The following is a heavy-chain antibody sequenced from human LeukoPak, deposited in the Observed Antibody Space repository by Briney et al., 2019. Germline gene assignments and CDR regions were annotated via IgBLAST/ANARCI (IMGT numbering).Heavy chain of an antibody. D-gene: IGHD4-17*01. CDR1: GYSFTSYW. CDR3: ARQNLGDHGDNYFDY. J-gene: IGHJ4*02. V-gene: IGHV5-51*01. CDR2: IYPGDSDT. Sequence: PGESLKISCKGSGYSFTSYWIGWVRQMPGKGLEWMGIIYPGDSDTRYSPSFQGQVTISADKSISTAYLQWSSLKASDTAIYYCARQNLGDHGDNYFDYWGQGTLVTVSS.